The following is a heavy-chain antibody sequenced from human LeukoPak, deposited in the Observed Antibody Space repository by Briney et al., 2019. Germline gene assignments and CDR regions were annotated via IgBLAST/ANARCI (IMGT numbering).Heavy chain of an antibody. J-gene: IGHJ5*02. CDR3: ARGRHPVRRRYSSSWYGGNWFDP. V-gene: IGHV1-8*01. Sequence: GASVKVSCKASGYTFTSYDINWVRQATGQGPEWMGWMNPNSGNTGYAQKFQGRVTMTRNTSISTAYMELSSLRSEDTAVYYCARGRHPVRRRYSSSWYGGNWFDPWGQGTLVTVSS. D-gene: IGHD6-13*01. CDR1: GYTFTSYD. CDR2: MNPNSGNT.